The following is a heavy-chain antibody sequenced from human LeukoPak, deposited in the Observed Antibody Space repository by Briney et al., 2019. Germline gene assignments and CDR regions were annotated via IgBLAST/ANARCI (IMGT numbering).Heavy chain of an antibody. CDR3: ARDGGDYDILTGYLT. V-gene: IGHV1-46*01. Sequence: ASVKVSCKASGYTFTSYYMHWVRQAPGQGLEWMGIINPSGGSTSYAQKSQGRVTMTRDTSTSTVYMELSSLRSEDTAVYYCARDGGDYDILTGYLTWGQGTLVTVSS. D-gene: IGHD3-9*01. CDR1: GYTFTSYY. J-gene: IGHJ5*02. CDR2: INPSGGST.